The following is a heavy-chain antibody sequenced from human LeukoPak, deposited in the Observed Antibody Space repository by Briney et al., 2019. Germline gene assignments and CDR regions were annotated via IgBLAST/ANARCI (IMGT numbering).Heavy chain of an antibody. CDR3: ARGQSSYFAMDV. CDR1: GDXVSSNSAA. D-gene: IGHD5-24*01. CDR2: THYTSKWNN. J-gene: IGHJ6*02. V-gene: IGHV6-1*01. Sequence: SQTHSLTCAISGDXVSSNSAAWNWIRQSPSRGLEWLGRTHYTSKWNNDYAVSVKSRITINPDTSKNQFSLHLNSVTPEDTAVYYCARGQSSYFAMDVWGQGTTVTVS.